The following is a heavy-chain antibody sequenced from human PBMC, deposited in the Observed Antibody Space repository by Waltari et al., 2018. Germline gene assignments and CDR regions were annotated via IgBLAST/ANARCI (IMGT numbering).Heavy chain of an antibody. D-gene: IGHD1-1*01. CDR3: ARESNSWKRGGMDV. CDR1: GGSFSGYY. CDR2: INHSGST. J-gene: IGHJ6*02. Sequence: QVQLQQWGAGLLKPSETLSLTCAVYGGSFSGYYWSWIRRPPGKGLEWIWEINHSGSTDYNPARKSRVTISVDTSKNQCSLKLSSVTAADTAVYYCARESNSWKRGGMDVWGQGTTVTVSS. V-gene: IGHV4-34*01.